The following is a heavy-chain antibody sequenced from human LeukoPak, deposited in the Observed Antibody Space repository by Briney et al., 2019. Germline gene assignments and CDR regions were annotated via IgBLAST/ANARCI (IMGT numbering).Heavy chain of an antibody. J-gene: IGHJ4*02. D-gene: IGHD3-22*01. CDR2: VSVIGGST. V-gene: IGHV3-23*01. CDR3: AKDVGNYYDSSGYYSPLYYFDY. Sequence: GGSLRLSCAASGFTFSSYGMRWVRQAPGKGREWVSAVSVIGGSTYYADSVKGRFTISRDNSKNTLYLQMNSLRAEDTAVYYCAKDVGNYYDSSGYYSPLYYFDYWGQGTLVTVSS. CDR1: GFTFSSYG.